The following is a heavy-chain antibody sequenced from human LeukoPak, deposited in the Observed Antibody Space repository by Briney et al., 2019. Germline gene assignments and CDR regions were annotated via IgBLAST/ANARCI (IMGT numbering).Heavy chain of an antibody. CDR1: GGSISRGGDY. V-gene: IGHV4-31*03. D-gene: IGHD4-11*01. CDR2: TYYGGNT. J-gene: IGHJ4*02. Sequence: SQTLSLTCTVSGGSISRGGDYWTWIRQHQGKGLEWIGNTYYGGNTYDNPSLKSRGTISIDTSKNPFSLKLITVTAAAPCEYDYVIWKDDYIVYYWGQGTLVTVSS. CDR3: VIWKDDYIVYY.